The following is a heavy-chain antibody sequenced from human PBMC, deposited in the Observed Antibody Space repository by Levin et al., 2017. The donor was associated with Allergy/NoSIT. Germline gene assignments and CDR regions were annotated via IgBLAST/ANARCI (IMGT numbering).Heavy chain of an antibody. CDR3: ARGGCSSTSCLDS. J-gene: IGHJ4*02. D-gene: IGHD2-2*01. Sequence: LSLTCAASGFTFSTSWMHWVRLPPGKGLVWVSRITGDEKHTNYADSVQGRFTISRDNAKNTLYLQMNSLRAEDTAVYYCARGGCSSTSCLDSWGQGTLVTVSS. CDR1: GFTFSTSW. CDR2: ITGDEKHT. V-gene: IGHV3-74*01.